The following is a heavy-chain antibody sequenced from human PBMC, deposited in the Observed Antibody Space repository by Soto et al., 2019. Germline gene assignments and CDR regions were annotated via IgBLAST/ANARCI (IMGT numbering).Heavy chain of an antibody. V-gene: IGHV4-4*02. J-gene: IGHJ4*02. D-gene: IGHD3-22*01. Sequence: PSETLSLTCAVSGGSISSSNWWSWVRQPSGKGLEWIGEIYHGGSTNYNPSLKSRVTISVDKSKNQFSLKLSSVTAADTAVYYCARSRGYYDSSGYSYYWGQGTLVTVSS. CDR2: IYHGGST. CDR1: GGSISSSNW. CDR3: ARSRGYYDSSGYSYY.